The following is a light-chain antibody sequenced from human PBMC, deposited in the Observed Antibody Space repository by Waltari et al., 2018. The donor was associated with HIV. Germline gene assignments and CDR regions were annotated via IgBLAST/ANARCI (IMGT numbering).Light chain of an antibody. CDR3: QQYFSNPRT. J-gene: IGKJ1*01. Sequence: DIVMTQSPASLVVSLGESATINCKSSQSVLHSSNRNNYLAWYQQKPGQPPKLLIYWASSRGSRVPDRFSGSGSGTDFTLTISSLQAEDVAVYYCQQYFSNPRTFGQGTKVEIK. CDR1: QSVLHSSNRNNY. CDR2: WAS. V-gene: IGKV4-1*01.